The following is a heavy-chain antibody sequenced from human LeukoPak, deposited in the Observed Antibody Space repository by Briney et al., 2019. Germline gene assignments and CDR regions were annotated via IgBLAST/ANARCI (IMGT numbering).Heavy chain of an antibody. CDR1: GGSISSSSYY. V-gene: IGHV4-39*01. CDR3: ARLSQWLLLGDY. D-gene: IGHD3-22*01. Sequence: SETLSLTCTVSGGSISSSSYYWGWIRQPPGKGLEWIGSIYYSGSTYYNPSLKSRVTISVDTSKNQFSLKLSSVTAADTAVYYCARLSQWLLLGDYWGQGTLVTVSS. CDR2: IYYSGST. J-gene: IGHJ4*02.